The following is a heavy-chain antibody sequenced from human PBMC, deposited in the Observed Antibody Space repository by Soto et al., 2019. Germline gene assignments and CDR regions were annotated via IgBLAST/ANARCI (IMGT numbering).Heavy chain of an antibody. Sequence: QVQLQESGPGLVKPSETLSLTCTVSGGSISSYYWSWIRQPAGKGLEWIGRIYTSGSTNYNPSLKSRVTMSVDTSKYQFSLKLSSVTAADTAVYYCASGYCTNGVCYDAFDIWGQGTMVTVSS. CDR1: GGSISSYY. CDR3: ASGYCTNGVCYDAFDI. D-gene: IGHD2-8*01. J-gene: IGHJ3*02. CDR2: IYTSGST. V-gene: IGHV4-4*07.